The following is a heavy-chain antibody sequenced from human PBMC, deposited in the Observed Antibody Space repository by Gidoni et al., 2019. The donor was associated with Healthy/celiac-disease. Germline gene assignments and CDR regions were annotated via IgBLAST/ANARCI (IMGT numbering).Heavy chain of an antibody. CDR1: GFTCDDYA. CDR2: ISWNSGSI. Sequence: EVQLVESGGGLEQLGRSLRLSCAASGFTCDDYAMHWVRQAPGKGLEWVSGISWNSGSIGYADSVKGRFTISRDNAKNSLYLQMNSLRAEDTALYYCAKAMTLERPTPPFDYWGQGTLVTVSS. D-gene: IGHD2-15*01. J-gene: IGHJ4*02. CDR3: AKAMTLERPTPPFDY. V-gene: IGHV3-9*01.